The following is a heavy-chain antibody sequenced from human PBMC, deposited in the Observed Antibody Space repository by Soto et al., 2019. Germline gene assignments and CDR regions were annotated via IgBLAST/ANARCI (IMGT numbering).Heavy chain of an antibody. Sequence: SQTLSLTCAISGDSVSSNSAAWNWIRQSPSRGLEWLGRTYYRSKWYNDYAVSVKSRITINPDTSKNQFSLQLNSVTPEDTAMYYCASPGYMSGWYGGIWGQGTMVTVSS. CDR3: ASPGYMSGWYGGI. CDR1: GDSVSSNSAA. CDR2: TYYRSKWYN. V-gene: IGHV6-1*01. D-gene: IGHD6-19*01. J-gene: IGHJ3*02.